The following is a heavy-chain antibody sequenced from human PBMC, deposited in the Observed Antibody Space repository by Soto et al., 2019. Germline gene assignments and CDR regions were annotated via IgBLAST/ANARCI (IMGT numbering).Heavy chain of an antibody. J-gene: IGHJ4*02. V-gene: IGHV4-59*01. CDR1: GGSISSYY. CDR3: ATYDSSGRFDY. CDR2: IYYSGSA. Sequence: SETLSLTCTVSGGSISSYYWSWIRQPPGKGLEWIGYIYYSGSANYNPSLKSRVTISVDTSKNQFSLKLSSVIAADTAVYYCATYDSSGRFDYWGQGTLVTVSS. D-gene: IGHD3-22*01.